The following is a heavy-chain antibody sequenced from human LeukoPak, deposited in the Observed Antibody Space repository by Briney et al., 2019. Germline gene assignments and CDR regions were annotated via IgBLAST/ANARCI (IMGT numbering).Heavy chain of an antibody. D-gene: IGHD1-7*01. Sequence: ASVKVSCKASGYTFTGYYMHWVRQAPGQGLEWMGMINPNSGGTNYAQKFQGRVTMNRDTSISTVYMELSRLRSDDTAVYYCAILLTGTTRGGGDYWGQGTLVTVSS. J-gene: IGHJ4*02. CDR3: AILLTGTTRGGGDY. V-gene: IGHV1-2*02. CDR1: GYTFTGYY. CDR2: INPNSGGT.